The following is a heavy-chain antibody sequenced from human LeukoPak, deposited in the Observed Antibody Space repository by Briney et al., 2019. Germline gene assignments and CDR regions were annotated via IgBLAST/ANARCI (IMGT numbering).Heavy chain of an antibody. Sequence: ASVKVSCKASGYTFTSYGISWVRQAPGQGLEGMGWISAYNGNTNYAQKLQGRVTMTTDTSTSTAYMELRSLRSDDTAVYYCAREDFHSRAGAFDIWGQGTMVTVSS. V-gene: IGHV1-18*01. D-gene: IGHD3-22*01. CDR3: AREDFHSRAGAFDI. CDR1: GYTFTSYG. CDR2: ISAYNGNT. J-gene: IGHJ3*02.